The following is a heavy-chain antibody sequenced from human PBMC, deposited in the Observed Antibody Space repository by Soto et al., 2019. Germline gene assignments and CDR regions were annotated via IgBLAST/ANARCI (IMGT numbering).Heavy chain of an antibody. D-gene: IGHD4-17*01. CDR1: GFTCDDYA. CDR3: AKDGDYGEPSFDL. Sequence: EVQLVESGGGLVQPGRSLRLSCAASGFTCDDYAMHWVRNAPGKGLEWVAGITWNSGTILYVDSVKGRFTISRDNAKKSLYLQMNSLRPEDTAFYYCAKDGDYGEPSFDLWGKGTLVTVSS. CDR2: ITWNSGTI. J-gene: IGHJ4*02. V-gene: IGHV3-9*01.